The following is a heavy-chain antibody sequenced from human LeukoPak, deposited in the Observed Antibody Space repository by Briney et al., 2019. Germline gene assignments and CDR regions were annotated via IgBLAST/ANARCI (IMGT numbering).Heavy chain of an antibody. CDR2: IYDSGST. V-gene: IGHV4-59*01. D-gene: IGHD4-23*01. Sequence: SETLSLTCTVSGGSISSYYWSWIRQPPGKGLEWIGYIYDSGSTNYNPSLKSRVTISVDTSKNQFSLKLSSVTAADTAVYYCARDNSVEDTAWWFDPWGQGTLVTVSS. CDR3: ARDNSVEDTAWWFDP. CDR1: GGSISSYY. J-gene: IGHJ5*02.